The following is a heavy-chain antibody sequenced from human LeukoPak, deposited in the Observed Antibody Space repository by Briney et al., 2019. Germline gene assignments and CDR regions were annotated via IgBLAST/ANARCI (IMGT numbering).Heavy chain of an antibody. CDR2: LSVSGGNT. J-gene: IGHJ4*02. CDR1: GFSFSSYA. Sequence: GGSLRLSCAASGFSFSSYAMTWVRQAPGKGLEWVSALSVSGGNTYYADSVEGRFTISRANSKNTLYLQMNSLRAEDTAVYYCAKADSTTWYNNYVDGWGQGALVTASS. V-gene: IGHV3-23*01. CDR3: AKADSTTWYNNYVDG. D-gene: IGHD2-2*02.